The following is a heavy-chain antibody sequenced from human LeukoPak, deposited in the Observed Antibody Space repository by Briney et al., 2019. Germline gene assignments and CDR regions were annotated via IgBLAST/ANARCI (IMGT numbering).Heavy chain of an antibody. V-gene: IGHV4-59*01. J-gene: IGHJ5*02. CDR3: ARSEDFWSGYFSFNWFDP. D-gene: IGHD3-3*01. Sequence: SETLSLTCTVSGGSISSYYWSWIRQPPGKGLEWIGYIYYSGSTNYNPSLTSRVTISVDTSKDQFSLKLSSVTAADTAVYYCARSEDFWSGYFSFNWFDPWGQGTLVTASS. CDR1: GGSISSYY. CDR2: IYYSGST.